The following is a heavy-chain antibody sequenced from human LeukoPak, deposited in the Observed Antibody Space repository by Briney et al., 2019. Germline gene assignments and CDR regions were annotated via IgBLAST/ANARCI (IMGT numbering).Heavy chain of an antibody. Sequence: PGGSLRLSCAASGFTFSSYSMSWVRQAPGKGLELVANIKQDRSEKYYVDSVKGRFTISRDNAKNSLYLQMNSLRAEDTAVYYCARDLRSSGYYAFDYWGQGILVTVSS. J-gene: IGHJ4*02. CDR3: ARDLRSSGYYAFDY. CDR2: IKQDRSEK. CDR1: GFTFSSYS. V-gene: IGHV3-7*01. D-gene: IGHD3-22*01.